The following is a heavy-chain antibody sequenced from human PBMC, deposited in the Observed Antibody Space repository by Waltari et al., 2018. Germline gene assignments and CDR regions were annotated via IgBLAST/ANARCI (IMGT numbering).Heavy chain of an antibody. CDR1: GFTFSSYS. V-gene: IGHV3-23*01. D-gene: IGHD4-17*01. CDR3: AKRSAVTTPYYYYFYMDV. J-gene: IGHJ6*03. CDR2: ISGSGTST. Sequence: EVQLLESGGGLLQPGGSLRLSCAASGFTFSSYSMSWVRQAPGKGLEWVSSISGSGTSTYYADSVRGRFAISRDNSKNRLYLQMNSLRAEDTAVYYCAKRSAVTTPYYYYFYMDVWGKGTTVTISS.